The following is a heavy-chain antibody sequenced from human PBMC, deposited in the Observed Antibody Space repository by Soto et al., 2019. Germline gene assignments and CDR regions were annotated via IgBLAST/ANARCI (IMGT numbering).Heavy chain of an antibody. CDR3: ARVTNRRYYYGMDV. CDR1: GGSFSGYY. CDR2: INHSGST. Sequence: SETLSLTCAVYGGSFSGYYWSWIRQPPGKGLEWIGEINHSGSTNYNPFLKSRVTISVDTSKNQFSLKLSSVTAADTAVYYCARVTNRRYYYGMDVWGQGTTVTVSS. V-gene: IGHV4-34*01. J-gene: IGHJ6*02.